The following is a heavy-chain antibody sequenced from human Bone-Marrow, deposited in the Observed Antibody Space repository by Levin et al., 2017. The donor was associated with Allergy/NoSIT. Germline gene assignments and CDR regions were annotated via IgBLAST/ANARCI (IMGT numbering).Heavy chain of an antibody. V-gene: IGHV4-61*02. CDR3: ARARWFGELALDS. CDR2: ISNSGNT. Sequence: SETLSLTCTVSGGSISSDSYYWNWIRQPAGKGLEWIGRISNSGNTNYNPSLKSRVTISGDTSKNQFSLKLSSVTAADTAVYFCARARWFGELALDSWGHGTLVTVSS. J-gene: IGHJ5*01. CDR1: GGSISSDSYY. D-gene: IGHD3-10*01.